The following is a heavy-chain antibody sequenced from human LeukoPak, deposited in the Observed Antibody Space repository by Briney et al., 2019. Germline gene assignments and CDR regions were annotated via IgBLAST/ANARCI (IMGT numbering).Heavy chain of an antibody. J-gene: IGHJ3*02. CDR1: GFTFGDYA. V-gene: IGHV4-34*01. Sequence: GSLRLSCTASGFTFGDYAMSWIRQPPGKGLEWIGEINHSGSTNYSPSLKSRVTISVDTSKNQFSLKLSSVTAADTAVYYCARYERNYDFWSGYYTLPFDIWGQGTMVTVSS. D-gene: IGHD3-3*01. CDR2: INHSGST. CDR3: ARYERNYDFWSGYYTLPFDI.